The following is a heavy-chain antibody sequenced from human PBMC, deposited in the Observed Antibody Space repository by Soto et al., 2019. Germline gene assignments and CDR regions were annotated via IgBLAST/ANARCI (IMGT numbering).Heavy chain of an antibody. D-gene: IGHD2-2*01. V-gene: IGHV1-46*01. J-gene: IGHJ3*02. CDR2: INPSGGST. CDR1: GYTFTSYY. Sequence: ASVKVSCKASGYTFTSYYMHWVRQAPGQGLEWMGIINPSGGSTSYAQKFQGRVTMTRDTSTSTVYMELSSLRSEDTAVYYCARDHPVLLPVARTAAFTIWGQRTIV. CDR3: ARDHPVLLPVARTAAFTI.